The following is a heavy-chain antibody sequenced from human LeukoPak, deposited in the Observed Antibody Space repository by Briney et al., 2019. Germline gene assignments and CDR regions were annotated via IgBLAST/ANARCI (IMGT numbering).Heavy chain of an antibody. Sequence: GGSLRLSCAASGFTFSSYSMNWVRQAPGKGLEWVSSISSGSSYIYYADSVKGRFTISRDNAKNSLYLQMNSLRAEDTAVYYCARDSSGSYSIDYWGQGTLVTVSS. CDR3: ARDSSGSYSIDY. V-gene: IGHV3-21*01. CDR2: ISSGSSYI. J-gene: IGHJ4*02. D-gene: IGHD1-26*01. CDR1: GFTFSSYS.